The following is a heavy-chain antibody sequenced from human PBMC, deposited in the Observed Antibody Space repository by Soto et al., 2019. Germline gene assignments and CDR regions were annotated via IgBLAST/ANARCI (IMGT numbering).Heavy chain of an antibody. CDR2: INYSGST. CDR3: ARTYGSGSRGTLDI. J-gene: IGHJ3*02. Sequence: QVQLQQWGAGLLKSSETLSLTCAVYGGSFSGYYWSWIRQPPGKGLEGIGEINYSGSTNYNPSLKSRVTISVDTPKNQLSLKLSSVTAADTAVYYCARTYGSGSRGTLDIWGQGTMVTVSS. V-gene: IGHV4-34*01. CDR1: GGSFSGYY. D-gene: IGHD3-10*01.